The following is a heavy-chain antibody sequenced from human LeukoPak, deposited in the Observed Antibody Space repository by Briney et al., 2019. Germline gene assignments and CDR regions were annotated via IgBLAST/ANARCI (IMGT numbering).Heavy chain of an antibody. Sequence: PGGSLRISCAASGFTFSDYYMSWIRQAPGKGLEWVSYISGDSAYTNYADSVKGRFTISRDNAKNSLYLQMSSLRAEDTAVYYCARVSGADIVVVVSEGWFDPWGQGTLVTVSS. D-gene: IGHD2-15*01. J-gene: IGHJ5*01. CDR2: ISGDSAYT. CDR3: ARVSGADIVVVVSEGWFDP. V-gene: IGHV3-11*06. CDR1: GFTFSDYY.